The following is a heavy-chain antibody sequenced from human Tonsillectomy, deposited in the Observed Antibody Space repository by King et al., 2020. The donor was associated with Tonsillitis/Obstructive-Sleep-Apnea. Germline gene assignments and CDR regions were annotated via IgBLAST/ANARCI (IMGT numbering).Heavy chain of an antibody. D-gene: IGHD6-19*01. V-gene: IGHV3-66*01. CDR1: GFTVINDY. Sequence: VQLVESGGDLVQPGGSVRLSCAASGFTVINDYMSWVRQAPGKGLEWVSTISGGGVTYYADSVKGRFTISRENSKNTLYLQMNSLRVEDTAVYYCARGLEYSSGSPYFDYWGQGTLVTVSS. CDR2: ISGGGVT. CDR3: ARGLEYSSGSPYFDY. J-gene: IGHJ4*02.